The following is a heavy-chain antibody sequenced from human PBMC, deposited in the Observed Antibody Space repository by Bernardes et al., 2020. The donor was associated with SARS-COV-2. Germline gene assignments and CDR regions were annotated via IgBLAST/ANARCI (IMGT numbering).Heavy chain of an antibody. J-gene: IGHJ3*02. Sequence: SLRLSSAASRVTFSDYAMSWVRQAPGRGLEWVSTISGKSAGPYYAESVEGRFTISRDNSKNTVYLQMNSLRADDTATYYCAKDIQTGWYCTSTTCQGTFDTWGKGTLVNVSS. CDR1: RVTFSDYA. D-gene: IGHD2-2*01. V-gene: IGHV3-23*01. CDR3: AKDIQTGWYCTSTTCQGTFDT. CDR2: ISGKSAGP.